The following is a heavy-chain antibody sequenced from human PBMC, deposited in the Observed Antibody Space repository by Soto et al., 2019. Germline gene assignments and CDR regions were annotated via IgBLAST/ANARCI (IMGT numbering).Heavy chain of an antibody. CDR3: ARGLITGSHYSGGWYYFDS. CDR1: GGSFSGLI. Sequence: MLSLPCAVYGGSFSGLICTWISQNPGKGLQWIGQINHSGSASYNPSLKSRVTISVHTSNSQFSLELSSVTAADTAVYYCARGLITGSHYSGGWYYFDSWGQGTQVTVS. V-gene: IGHV4-34*01. CDR2: INHSGSA. D-gene: IGHD6-19*01. J-gene: IGHJ4*02.